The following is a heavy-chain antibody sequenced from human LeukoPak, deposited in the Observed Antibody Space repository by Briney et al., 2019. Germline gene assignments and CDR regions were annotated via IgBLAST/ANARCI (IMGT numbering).Heavy chain of an antibody. CDR1: GFTFRDYF. D-gene: IGHD3-22*01. CDR3: ARATYDSSAVDAFDI. Sequence: PGGSLRLSCAASGFTFRDYFMSWIRQAPGKGLEWVAYTNTAGNTIYYADSMKGRFTISRDNAKNSLYLQMNTLRAEDTAVYYCARATYDSSAVDAFDILVQGGMV. J-gene: IGHJ3*02. CDR2: TNTAGNTI. V-gene: IGHV3-11*01.